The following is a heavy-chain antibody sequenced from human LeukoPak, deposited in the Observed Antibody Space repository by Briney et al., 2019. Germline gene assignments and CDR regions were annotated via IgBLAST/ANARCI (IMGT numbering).Heavy chain of an antibody. CDR3: VRDLSPLYGRYYYYHMDV. CDR2: IYTSGST. Sequence: PSETLSLTCTVSGGSISSYHWSWIRQPAGKGLEWIGRIYTSGSTNYNPSLKRRVTMSLDTSKNQFSLKVTPVTAADTALYYCVRDLSPLYGRYYYYHMDVWGKGTTVTVSS. CDR1: GGSISSYH. D-gene: IGHD4-17*01. V-gene: IGHV4-4*07. J-gene: IGHJ6*03.